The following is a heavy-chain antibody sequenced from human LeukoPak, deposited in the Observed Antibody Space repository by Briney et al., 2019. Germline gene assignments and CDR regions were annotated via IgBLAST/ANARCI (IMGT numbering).Heavy chain of an antibody. CDR3: ARHKAYYYDSSGYYPTRRPHTFFDY. V-gene: IGHV4-34*01. D-gene: IGHD3-22*01. Sequence: SETLSLTCAVYGGSFSGYYWSWIRQPPGKGLEWIGEINHSGSTNYNPSLKSRITISVDTSKNQFSLKLSSVTAADTAVYYCARHKAYYYDSSGYYPTRRPHTFFDYWGQGTLVTVSS. J-gene: IGHJ4*02. CDR1: GGSFSGYY. CDR2: INHSGST.